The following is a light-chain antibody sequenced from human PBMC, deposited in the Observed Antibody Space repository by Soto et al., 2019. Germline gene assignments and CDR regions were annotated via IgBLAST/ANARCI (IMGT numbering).Light chain of an antibody. Sequence: QSVLTQPASVSGSPGQSITISCTGTSSDVGGHNSVAWYQHNPGKAPKLMIHDVSNRPSGVSSRFSGSKSGNTASLSISWLQAEDEADYYCSSYTSSSTLVFRTGTKVTVL. CDR1: SSDVGGHNS. CDR3: SSYTSSSTLV. V-gene: IGLV2-14*01. J-gene: IGLJ1*01. CDR2: DVS.